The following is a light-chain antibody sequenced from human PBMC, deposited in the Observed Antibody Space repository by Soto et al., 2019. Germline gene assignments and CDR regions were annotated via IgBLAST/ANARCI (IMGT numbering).Light chain of an antibody. CDR2: DAS. CDR3: QQYNSYPFT. J-gene: IGKJ4*01. CDR1: QSISSW. V-gene: IGKV1-5*01. Sequence: DIQMTQSPSTLSASVGDRVTITCRASQSISSWLAWYQQKPGKAPKLLIYDASSLESGVPSSFSGSGSGTEFTLTISSLQPDDFANYFCQQYNSYPFTFGGGTKVEIK.